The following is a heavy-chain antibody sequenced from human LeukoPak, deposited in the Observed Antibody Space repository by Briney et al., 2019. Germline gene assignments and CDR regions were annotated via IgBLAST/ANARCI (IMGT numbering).Heavy chain of an antibody. CDR1: GFTLSRYI. D-gene: IGHD1-26*01. CDR2: ISNDSRYI. CDR3: AISGGYWAWAH. V-gene: IGHV3-21*04. J-gene: IGHJ4*02. Sequence: GGSLRLSCIASGFTLSRYIMNWVRQAPGKGLEWVASISNDSRYIYYSDSVKGRFTISRDNAENTVYLQTNSLRAEDTAVYYCAISGGYWAWAHWGQGTLVTVSS.